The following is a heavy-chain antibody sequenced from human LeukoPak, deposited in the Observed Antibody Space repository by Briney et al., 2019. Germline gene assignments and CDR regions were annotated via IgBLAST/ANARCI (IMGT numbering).Heavy chain of an antibody. CDR3: ARGRKTGTTSFDY. J-gene: IGHJ4*02. V-gene: IGHV4-34*01. D-gene: IGHD1-14*01. CDR1: GGSFSGYY. Sequence: ASATLSLTCAVYGGSFSGYYWSWIRQPPGKGLEWIGEINHSGSTNYNPSLKSRVTISVDTSKNQFSLKLSSVTAADTAVYYCARGRKTGTTSFDYWGQGTLVTVSS. CDR2: INHSGST.